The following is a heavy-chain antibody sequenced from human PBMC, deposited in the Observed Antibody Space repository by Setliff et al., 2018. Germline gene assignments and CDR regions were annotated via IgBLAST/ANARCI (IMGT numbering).Heavy chain of an antibody. Sequence: GGSLRLSCAAPGYTVSTSYMSWVRQAPGKGLEWVSTIYSGGSIFYADSVRGRFTISREPSKDTLSLQMDSLRVEDTAVYYCARDPPNVGYVTGRGYFYFGMAVWGHGNTVTVSS. CDR1: GYTVSTSY. CDR2: IYSGGSI. V-gene: IGHV3-66*01. D-gene: IGHD3-10*01. CDR3: ARDPPNVGYVTGRGYFYFGMAV. J-gene: IGHJ6*02.